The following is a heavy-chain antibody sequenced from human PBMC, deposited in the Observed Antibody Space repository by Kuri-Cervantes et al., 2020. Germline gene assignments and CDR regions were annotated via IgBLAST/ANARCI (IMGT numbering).Heavy chain of an antibody. CDR2: ILYDGSNK. CDR3: AKEVGESSSWYQVGSWYYYYYGMDV. Sequence: LSLTCAASGFAFSTYGMHWVRQAPGKGLEWVAVILYDGSNKYYADSVKGRFTISRDNSKNTLYLQMNSLRAEDTAVYYCAKEVGESSSWYQVGSWYYYYYGMDVWGQGTTVTVSS. CDR1: GFAFSTYG. D-gene: IGHD6-13*01. V-gene: IGHV3-30*18. J-gene: IGHJ6*02.